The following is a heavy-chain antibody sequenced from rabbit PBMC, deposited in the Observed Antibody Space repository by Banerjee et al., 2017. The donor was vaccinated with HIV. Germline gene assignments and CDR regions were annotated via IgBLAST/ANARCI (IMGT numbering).Heavy chain of an antibody. CDR1: GFDFSSYC. V-gene: IGHV1S7*01. CDR2: IYGSSDT. Sequence: QLKETGGGLVQPGGSLTLSCVASGFDFSSYCMNWVRQAPGKGLEWIGCIYGSSDTWYASWVNGRFTISSDNAQNTVSLQMTSLTAADTATYFCARSYSGDWVLRLWGPGTLVTVS. CDR3: ARSYSGDWVLRL. D-gene: IGHD4-1*01. J-gene: IGHJ4*01.